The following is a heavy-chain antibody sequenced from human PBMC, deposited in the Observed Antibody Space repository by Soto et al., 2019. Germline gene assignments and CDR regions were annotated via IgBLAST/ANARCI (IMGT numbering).Heavy chain of an antibody. CDR3: STDLIVLLPAPRNFFDY. D-gene: IGHD2-2*01. Sequence: ASVKVSCKASGYTFTSYGISWVRQAPGQGLEWMGWISAYNGNTNYAQKLQGRVTMTTDTSTSTAYMELRSLRSDDTAVYYCSTDLIVLLPAPRNFFDYWGQGTLVTVSS. V-gene: IGHV1-18*01. CDR1: GYTFTSYG. J-gene: IGHJ4*01. CDR2: ISAYNGNT.